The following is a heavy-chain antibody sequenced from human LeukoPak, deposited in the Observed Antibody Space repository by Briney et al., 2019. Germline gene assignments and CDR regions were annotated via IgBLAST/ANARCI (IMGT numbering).Heavy chain of an antibody. J-gene: IGHJ4*02. CDR3: AKEWSYSGSSCLDY. Sequence: PGGSLRLSCAASGFTFSHYGMHWDRQAPGKGLEWVAVISYDGSNKYYADSVKGRFTISRDNSKNTLYLQMNSLRAEDTAVYYCAKEWSYSGSSCLDYWGQGTLVTVSS. CDR2: ISYDGSNK. D-gene: IGHD1-26*01. V-gene: IGHV3-30*18. CDR1: GFTFSHYG.